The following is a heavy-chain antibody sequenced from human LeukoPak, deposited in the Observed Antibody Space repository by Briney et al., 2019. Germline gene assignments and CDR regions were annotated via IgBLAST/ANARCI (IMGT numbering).Heavy chain of an antibody. CDR3: ARDFEDTAMGGDY. D-gene: IGHD5-18*01. CDR2: IKQDGSEK. Sequence: GGSLGLSCAASGFTFSSYWMSWVRQAPGKGLEWVANIKQDGSEKYYVDSVKGRFTISRDNAKNSLYLQMNSLRAEDTAVYYCARDFEDTAMGGDYWGQGTLVTVSS. J-gene: IGHJ4*02. CDR1: GFTFSSYW. V-gene: IGHV3-7*01.